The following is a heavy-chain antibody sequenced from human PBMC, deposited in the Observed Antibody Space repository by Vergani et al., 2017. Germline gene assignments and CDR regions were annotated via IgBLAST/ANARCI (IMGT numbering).Heavy chain of an antibody. D-gene: IGHD6-6*01. V-gene: IGHV4-61*02. J-gene: IGHJ6*03. Sequence: QVQLQESGPGLVKPSQTLSLTCTVSGGSISSRTSYWSWIRQPAGKGLEWIGRVYTSGSTNYNPSLKSRVTMSVDTSKNQFSLKLSSVTATDTAVYYCARGGGSSSDYYYYMDVWGKGTTVTVSS. CDR2: VYTSGST. CDR1: GGSISSRTSY. CDR3: ARGGGSSSDYYYYMDV.